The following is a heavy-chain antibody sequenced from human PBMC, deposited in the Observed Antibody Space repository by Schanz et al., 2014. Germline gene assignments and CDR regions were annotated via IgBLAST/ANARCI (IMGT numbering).Heavy chain of an antibody. Sequence: EVQLLESGGGLVQPGGSLRLSCAASGFTFSDSWMHWVRQAPGKGLVWVSRTSNDGSFTTFADSVKGRFTISRDNAKNTLYLQMNSLRAEDTAVYYCVRDTDYHFDYWGQGTLVTVSS. D-gene: IGHD4-17*01. CDR1: GFTFSDSW. V-gene: IGHV3-74*01. CDR2: TSNDGSFT. J-gene: IGHJ4*02. CDR3: VRDTDYHFDY.